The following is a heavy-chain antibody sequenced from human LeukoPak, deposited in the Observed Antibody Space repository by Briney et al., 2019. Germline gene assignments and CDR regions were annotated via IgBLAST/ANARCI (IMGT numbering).Heavy chain of an antibody. CDR1: GFTFSSYN. D-gene: IGHD1-26*01. J-gene: IGHJ6*03. CDR3: ARDVGRPGYYYYYVDV. Sequence: GGSLRLSCAASGFTFSSYNMNWVRQAPGKGLEWLSYISGSGSLIYDADSVKGRFTISRDNAKNSLFLQMNSLRAEDTAVYFCARDVGRPGYYYYYVDVWGKGTTVTVSS. V-gene: IGHV3-48*04. CDR2: ISGSGSLI.